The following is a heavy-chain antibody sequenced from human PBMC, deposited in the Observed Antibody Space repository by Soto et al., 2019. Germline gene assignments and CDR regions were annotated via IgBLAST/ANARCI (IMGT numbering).Heavy chain of an antibody. CDR3: ARDGQQKEWLLYPVVYYYYGMDV. V-gene: IGHV3-33*01. Sequence: PGGSLRLSCAASGFTFSSYGMHWVRQAPGKGLEWVAVIWYDGSNKYYADSVKGRFTISRDNSKNTLYLQMNSLRAEDTAVYYCARDGQQKEWLLYPVVYYYYGMDVWGQGTTVTVSS. CDR2: IWYDGSNK. J-gene: IGHJ6*02. D-gene: IGHD3-3*01. CDR1: GFTFSSYG.